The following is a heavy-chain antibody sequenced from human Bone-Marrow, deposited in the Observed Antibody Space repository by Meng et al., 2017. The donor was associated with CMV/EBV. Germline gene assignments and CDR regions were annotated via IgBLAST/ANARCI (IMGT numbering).Heavy chain of an antibody. V-gene: IGHV3-48*03. CDR1: GYTFSSYE. CDR2: INTASSFI. J-gene: IGHJ4*02. D-gene: IGHD3-9*01. Sequence: SCKASGYTFSSYEMNWVRQAPGKGLEWISYINTASSFIDYADSVRGRFTIYRDNARNSLYLELNSLTAEDTAVYSCARDRDWAFDYWGQGTLVTVSS. CDR3: ARDRDWAFDY.